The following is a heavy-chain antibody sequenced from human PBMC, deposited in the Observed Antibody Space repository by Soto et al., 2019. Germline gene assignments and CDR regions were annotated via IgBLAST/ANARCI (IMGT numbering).Heavy chain of an antibody. Sequence: SQTLSLTCAISGDSVSSNSAAWNWIRQSPSRGLEWLGRTYYRSKWYNDYAVSVKSRITINPDTSKNQFSLQLNSVTPEDTAVYYCARAVGHGDFLSYYYMDVWGKGTTVTVSS. CDR1: GDSVSSNSAA. CDR3: ARAVGHGDFLSYYYMDV. V-gene: IGHV6-1*01. J-gene: IGHJ6*03. D-gene: IGHD4-17*01. CDR2: TYYRSKWYN.